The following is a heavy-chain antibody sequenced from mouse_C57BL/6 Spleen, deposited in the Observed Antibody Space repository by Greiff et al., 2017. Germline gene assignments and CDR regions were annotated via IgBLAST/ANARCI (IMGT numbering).Heavy chain of an antibody. V-gene: IGHV1-54*01. J-gene: IGHJ3*01. D-gene: IGHD1-1*01. CDR3: ARGGATVATRFAY. CDR1: GYAFTNYL. Sequence: VQLQQSGAELVRPGTSVKVSCKASGYAFTNYLIEWVKQRPGQGLEWIGVINPGSGGTNYNEKFKGKATLTADKSSSTAYMQLSSRTSEGSAVYFCARGGATVATRFAYWGQGTLVTVSA. CDR2: INPGSGGT.